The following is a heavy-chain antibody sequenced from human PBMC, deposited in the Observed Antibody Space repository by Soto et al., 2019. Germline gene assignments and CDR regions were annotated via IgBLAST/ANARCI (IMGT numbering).Heavy chain of an antibody. V-gene: IGHV3-33*01. CDR1: GLTFSSYG. D-gene: IGHD3-16*01. CDR3: ARDGDVNTGFGKDY. CDR2: IWHDGGNK. J-gene: IGHJ4*02. Sequence: FLRLSCAASGLTFSSYGMHWVRQAPGKGLEWVAFIWHDGGNKFYAESVKGRFTISRDNSKNTLYLQMTSLSAEDTAMYYCARDGDVNTGFGKDYWGQGTLVTVS.